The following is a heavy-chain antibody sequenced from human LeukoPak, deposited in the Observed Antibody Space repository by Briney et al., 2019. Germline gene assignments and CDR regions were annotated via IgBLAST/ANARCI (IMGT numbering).Heavy chain of an antibody. J-gene: IGHJ5*02. CDR2: IYPGGST. V-gene: IGHV3-66*01. D-gene: IGHD3-10*01. CDR3: VRERYYHTPGSYNWFDP. CDR1: GFSVSSNF. Sequence: GGSLRLSCAASGFSVSSNFMSRVRQAPGRGLEWVSVIYPGGSTYYADSVKGRFNISRDSSKNTLDLQMDSLRAEDTAVYYCVRERYYHTPGSYNWFDPWGQGTLVSVSS.